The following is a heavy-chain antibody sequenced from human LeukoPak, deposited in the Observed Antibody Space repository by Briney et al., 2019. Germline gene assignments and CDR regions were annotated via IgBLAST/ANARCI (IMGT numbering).Heavy chain of an antibody. J-gene: IGHJ3*02. V-gene: IGHV4-59*01. CDR3: ARGLRLAAFDI. Sequence: SETLSLTCTVSGGSISSYYWSWIRQPPGKGLEWIGYVQYNGNTNYNPSLKSRVTISVDTSKNQFSLKLSSVSAADTAVYYCARGLRLAAFDIWGQGTMVSVSS. D-gene: IGHD2-21*01. CDR1: GGSISSYY. CDR2: VQYNGNT.